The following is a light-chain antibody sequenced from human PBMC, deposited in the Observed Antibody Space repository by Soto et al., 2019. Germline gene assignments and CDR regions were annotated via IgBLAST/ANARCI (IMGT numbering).Light chain of an antibody. J-gene: IGKJ4*01. CDR3: QQAGSFPLT. CDR2: AAS. V-gene: IGKV1-12*01. CDR1: QDISSW. Sequence: DIQMTQSPSSVSASVGDRVIITCRASQDISSWLAWYQQKAGEDPKLLIFAASRLHSGVPSRFSGSVSGTDFTLTITNLQPEDFATYYCQQAGSFPLTFGGGTKVEIK.